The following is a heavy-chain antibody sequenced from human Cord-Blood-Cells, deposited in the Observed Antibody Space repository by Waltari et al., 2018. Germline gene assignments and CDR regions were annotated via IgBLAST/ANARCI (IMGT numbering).Heavy chain of an antibody. Sequence: QVQLQESGPGLVKPSETLSLTCTVSSGSISSYYWSWIRQPPGKGLEWIGYSYYSGSTNYNPSLKSRVTISVDTSKNQFSLKLSSVTAADTAVYYCARYRTGTFDYWGQGTLVTVSS. D-gene: IGHD1-1*01. J-gene: IGHJ4*02. CDR2: SYYSGST. V-gene: IGHV4-59*01. CDR3: ARYRTGTFDY. CDR1: SGSISSYY.